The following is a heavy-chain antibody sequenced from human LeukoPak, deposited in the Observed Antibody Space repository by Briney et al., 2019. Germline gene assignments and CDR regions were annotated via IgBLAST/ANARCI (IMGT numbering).Heavy chain of an antibody. Sequence: PSETLSLTCTVSGGSISSGSYYWTWIRQPAGKGLEWIGRIYTSGNTNYNPSLKSRVTISFDTSKNQFSLKLSSVTAADTAVYYCASVSGSYRDAFDIWGQGTMVTVSS. J-gene: IGHJ3*02. D-gene: IGHD1-26*01. CDR1: GGSISSGSYY. V-gene: IGHV4-61*02. CDR3: ASVSGSYRDAFDI. CDR2: IYTSGNT.